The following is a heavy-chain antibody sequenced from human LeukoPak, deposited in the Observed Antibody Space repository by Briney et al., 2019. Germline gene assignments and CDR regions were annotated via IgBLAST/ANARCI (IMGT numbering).Heavy chain of an antibody. V-gene: IGHV3-30-3*01. CDR2: ISYDGSNK. CDR3: ARDHRGVRDYFDY. Sequence: GGSLRLSCAASGSTFSNYAMHWVRQAPGKGLEWVAVISYDGSNKYYADSVKGRFTISRDNSKNTLYLQMNSLRAEDTAVYYCARDHRGVRDYFDYWGQGTLVTVSS. D-gene: IGHD3-10*01. J-gene: IGHJ4*02. CDR1: GSTFSNYA.